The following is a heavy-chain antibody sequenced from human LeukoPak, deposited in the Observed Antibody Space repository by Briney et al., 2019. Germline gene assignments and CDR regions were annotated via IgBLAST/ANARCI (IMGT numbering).Heavy chain of an antibody. V-gene: IGHV1-69*04. CDR2: IIPILGIA. CDR1: GGTFSSYA. CDR3: ARSTYCGGDCYPDY. D-gene: IGHD2-21*02. J-gene: IGHJ4*02. Sequence: ASVKVSCKASGGTFSSYAISWVRQAPGQGLEWMGRIIPILGIANYAQKFQGRVTITADKSTSTAYMELSSLRSDDTAVYYCARSTYCGGDCYPDYWGQGTLVTVSS.